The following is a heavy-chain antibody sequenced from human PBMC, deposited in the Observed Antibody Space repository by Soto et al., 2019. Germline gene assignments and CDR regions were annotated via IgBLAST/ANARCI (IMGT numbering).Heavy chain of an antibody. D-gene: IGHD3-9*01. CDR3: ARVRLNYDILTGYYSPAVLPDY. CDR2: MNPNSGNT. CDR1: GYTFTSYD. Sequence: QVQLVQSGAEVKKPGASVKVSCKASGYTFTSYDINWVRQATGQGLEWMGWMNPNSGNTGYAQKLQARVTMTRNTSRSTAYMELSSLRSEDTAVYYCARVRLNYDILTGYYSPAVLPDYWGQGTLVTVSS. J-gene: IGHJ4*02. V-gene: IGHV1-8*01.